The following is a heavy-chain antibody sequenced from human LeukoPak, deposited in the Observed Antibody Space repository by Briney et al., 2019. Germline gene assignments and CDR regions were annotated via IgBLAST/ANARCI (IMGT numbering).Heavy chain of an antibody. Sequence: GGSLRLSCAASGFAFSSCWMHWVRQAPGKGLVWVSRINGDGSSTGYADSVKGRLTISRDNANNMMYLQMDSLRAEDSATYYCVRGTTYSSTKADSWGQGTLVTVSS. CDR2: INGDGSST. D-gene: IGHD6-13*01. V-gene: IGHV3-74*01. J-gene: IGHJ4*02. CDR3: VRGTTYSSTKADS. CDR1: GFAFSSCW.